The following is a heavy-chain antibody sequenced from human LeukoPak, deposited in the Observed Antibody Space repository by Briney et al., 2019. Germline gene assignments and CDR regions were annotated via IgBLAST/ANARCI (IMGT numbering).Heavy chain of an antibody. V-gene: IGHV1-69*13. CDR1: GGTLSSYA. J-gene: IGHJ6*02. CDR2: IIPIFGTA. CDR3: ARAPYSSSWDYYYYGMDV. D-gene: IGHD6-13*01. Sequence: GASVKVSCKASGGTLSSYAISWVRQAPGQGLEWMGGIIPIFGTANYAQKFQGRVTITADESTSTAYMELSSLRSEDTAVYYCARAPYSSSWDYYYYGMDVWGQGTTVTVSS.